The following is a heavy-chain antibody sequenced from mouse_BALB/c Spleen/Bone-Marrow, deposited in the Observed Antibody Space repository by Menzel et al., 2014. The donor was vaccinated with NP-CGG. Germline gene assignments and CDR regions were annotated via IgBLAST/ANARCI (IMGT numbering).Heavy chain of an antibody. Sequence: QVQLKDSGAELVRPGVSVKISCKGSGHTFTDYAAHWVKQSHAKSLEWIGVISTYYGDATYNQKFKGKATMTVDKSSSTAYMELARLTSEDSAIYYCARDLDYWGQGTTLTVSS. J-gene: IGHJ2*01. V-gene: IGHV1S137*01. CDR1: GHTFTDYA. CDR3: ARDLDY. CDR2: ISTYYGDA.